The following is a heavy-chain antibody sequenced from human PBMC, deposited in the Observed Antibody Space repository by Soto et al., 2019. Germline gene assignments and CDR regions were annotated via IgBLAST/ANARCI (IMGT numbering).Heavy chain of an antibody. D-gene: IGHD1-7*01. CDR1: GGTSSSYT. V-gene: IGHV1-69*02. CDR2: IIPILGIA. Sequence: QVQLVQSGAEVKKPGSSVKVSCKASGGTSSSYTISWVRQAPGQGLEWMGRIIPILGIANYAQKFHGRVTITADKSTSTAYMELSSLRSEDTAVYYCASLAGTTFAAFDIWGQGTMVTVSS. J-gene: IGHJ3*02. CDR3: ASLAGTTFAAFDI.